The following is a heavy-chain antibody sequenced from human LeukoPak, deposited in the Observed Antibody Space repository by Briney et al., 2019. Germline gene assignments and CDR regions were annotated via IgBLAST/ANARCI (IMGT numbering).Heavy chain of an antibody. CDR3: ARNLQRYKVFDY. Sequence: GGSLRLSCAASRFTFSSYSMNWVRQAPGKGLEWVSSISSSSYIYYADSVKGRFTISRDNAKNSLYLQMNSLRAEDTAVYYCARNLQRYKVFDYWGQGTLVTVSS. D-gene: IGHD5-24*01. V-gene: IGHV3-21*01. CDR2: ISSSSYI. CDR1: RFTFSSYS. J-gene: IGHJ4*02.